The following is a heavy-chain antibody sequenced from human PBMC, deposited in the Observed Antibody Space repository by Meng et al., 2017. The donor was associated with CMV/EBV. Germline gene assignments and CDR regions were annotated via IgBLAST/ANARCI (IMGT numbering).Heavy chain of an antibody. CDR3: AREGHIVVVPAAIGYGMDV. D-gene: IGHD2-2*02. V-gene: IGHV1-2*02. J-gene: IGHJ6*02. CDR2: INLNSGGT. CDR1: GYTFTGYY. Sequence: APVKVSCKASGYTFTGYYMHWVRQAPGQGLEWMGWINLNSGGTNYAQKFQGRVTMTRDTSISTAYMELSRLRSDDTAVYYCAREGHIVVVPAAIGYGMDVWGQGTTVTVSS.